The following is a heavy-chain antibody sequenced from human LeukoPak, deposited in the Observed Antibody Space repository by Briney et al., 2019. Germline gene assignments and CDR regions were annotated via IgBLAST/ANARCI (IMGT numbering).Heavy chain of an antibody. CDR1: GYTFTSYG. Sequence: ASVKVSCKASGYTFTSYGISWVRQAPGQGLEWMGWISAYNGNTNYAQKLQDRVTMTTDTSTSTAYMELRSLRSDDTAVYYCARSGSGGNYYYGMDVWGQGTTVTVSS. CDR2: ISAYNGNT. J-gene: IGHJ6*02. V-gene: IGHV1-18*01. CDR3: ARSGSGGNYYYGMDV. D-gene: IGHD3-10*01.